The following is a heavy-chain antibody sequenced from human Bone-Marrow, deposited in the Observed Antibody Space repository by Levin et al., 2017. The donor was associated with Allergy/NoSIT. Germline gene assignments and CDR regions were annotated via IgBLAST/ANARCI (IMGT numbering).Heavy chain of an antibody. J-gene: IGHJ4*02. CDR2: ISGSSDGT. Sequence: PGGSLRLSCAASGFTFGGYAMSWVRQSPGKGLEWISAISGSSDGTYYADSVKGRFTISRDNSKNTLYLQMDSLRAEDTALYYCAKDRGGIRGSGEIIPYYFDYWGQGALVTVSS. D-gene: IGHD3-3*02. V-gene: IGHV3-23*01. CDR1: GFTFGGYA. CDR3: AKDRGGIRGSGEIIPYYFDY.